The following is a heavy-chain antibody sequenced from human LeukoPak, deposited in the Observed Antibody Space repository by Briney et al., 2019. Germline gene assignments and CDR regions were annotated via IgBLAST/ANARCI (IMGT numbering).Heavy chain of an antibody. Sequence: SETLSLTCTVSGGSISTGNYYWGWIRQPPGKGLEWIGSLYYTGSTYYNPSLKSRVTISRDTAKNQFPLKLSSVTAADTAVYYCARNYGGYFDYWGQGTLVTVSS. CDR3: ARNYGGYFDY. V-gene: IGHV4-39*01. D-gene: IGHD4-23*01. J-gene: IGHJ4*02. CDR1: GGSISTGNYY. CDR2: LYYTGST.